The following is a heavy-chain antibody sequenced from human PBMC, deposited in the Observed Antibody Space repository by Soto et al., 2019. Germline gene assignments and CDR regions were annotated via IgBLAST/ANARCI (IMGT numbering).Heavy chain of an antibody. CDR3: ARESEDLTSNFDY. V-gene: IGHV3-21*06. CDR2: ISSTTNYI. Sequence: AGGSLRLSCAASGFTFTRYSMNWVRQAPGKGLEWVSSISSTTNYIYYGDSMKGRFTISRDNAKNSLYLEMDSLRAEDTAVYYCARESEDLTSNFDYWGQGTLVTVSS. J-gene: IGHJ4*02. CDR1: GFTFTRYS.